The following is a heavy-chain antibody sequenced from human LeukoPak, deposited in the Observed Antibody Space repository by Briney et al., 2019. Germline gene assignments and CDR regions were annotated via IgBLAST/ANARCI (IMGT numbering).Heavy chain of an antibody. CDR1: GFTFTTYW. CDR2: VNQGGTEK. V-gene: IGHV3-7*01. J-gene: IGHJ6*03. Sequence: PGGSLRLSCAASGFTFTTYWMSWVRQAPGKGLEWVAIVNQGGTEKYYVDSVKGRFTISRDNAENSLYLQMNSLRAEDTAVYYCARDHYFYYMDAWGKGTTVTVSS. CDR3: ARDHYFYYMDA.